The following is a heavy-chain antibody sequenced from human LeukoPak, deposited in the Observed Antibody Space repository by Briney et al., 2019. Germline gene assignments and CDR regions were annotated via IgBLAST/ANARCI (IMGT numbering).Heavy chain of an antibody. CDR2: VYPASGAT. Sequence: ASVKVSCKASGYTFTDHYIHWVRQAPGQGLEWVGWVYPASGATDTAQKFQGRVTVTSDTSISTAYMELSGLTSGDTAVYYCARDISAGIYMYEYWGQGSLVTVSS. V-gene: IGHV1-2*02. CDR1: GYTFTDHY. CDR3: ARDISAGIYMYEY. D-gene: IGHD2-15*01. J-gene: IGHJ4*02.